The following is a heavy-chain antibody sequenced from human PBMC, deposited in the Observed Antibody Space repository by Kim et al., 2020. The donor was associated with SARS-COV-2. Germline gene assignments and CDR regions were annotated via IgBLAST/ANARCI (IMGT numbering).Heavy chain of an antibody. CDR3: ARHVVVPAAIIDY. V-gene: IGHV5-51*01. D-gene: IGHD2-2*02. J-gene: IGHJ4*02. Sequence: SPSFQGQVTITADKSISTAYLQWSSLKASDTAMYYCARHVVVPAAIIDYWGQGTLVTVSS.